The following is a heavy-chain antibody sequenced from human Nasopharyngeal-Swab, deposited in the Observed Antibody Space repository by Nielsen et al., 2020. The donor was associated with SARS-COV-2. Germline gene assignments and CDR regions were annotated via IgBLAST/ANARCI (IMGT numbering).Heavy chain of an antibody. CDR2: INGDGSDT. CDR3: ARDQDNALYD. CDR1: GFTFSNYW. Sequence: GESLKISCAASGFTFSNYWMHWVRQAPGKGLVWVSRINGDGSDTGYADFVKGRFTVSRDNAENTLYLQMDSLRAEDTAVYYCARDQDNALYDWGQGTLVTVSS. D-gene: IGHD2-15*01. V-gene: IGHV3-74*01. J-gene: IGHJ4*02.